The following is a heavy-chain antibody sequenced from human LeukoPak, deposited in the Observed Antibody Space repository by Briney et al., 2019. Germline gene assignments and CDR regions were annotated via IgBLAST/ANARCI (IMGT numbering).Heavy chain of an antibody. CDR1: GGTFSSYA. V-gene: IGHV1-69*01. CDR2: IIPIFGTA. J-gene: IGHJ4*02. D-gene: IGHD5-24*01. CDR3: ARELVEMAEKEGYFDY. Sequence: SVKVSCKASGGTFSSYAISWVRQAPGQGLEWMGGIIPIFGTANYAQKFQGRVTITPDASTSTASMELSSLRSEDTAVYYCARELVEMAEKEGYFDYWGQGTLVTVPS.